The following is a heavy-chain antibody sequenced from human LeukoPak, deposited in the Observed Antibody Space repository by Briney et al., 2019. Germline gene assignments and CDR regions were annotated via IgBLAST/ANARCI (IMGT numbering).Heavy chain of an antibody. V-gene: IGHV3-23*01. D-gene: IGHD3-22*01. CDR3: AKHSYDSSGYYSIDY. CDR2: IIGSVHST. Sequence: GESLRLSCAASGFTLTSYAMSWVRQAPGKGLEWVSTIIGSVHSTYYADSVKGRFTISRDNSKNTLYLQMNSLRAEDTAVYYCAKHSYDSSGYYSIDYWGQGTLVTVFS. CDR1: GFTLTSYA. J-gene: IGHJ4*02.